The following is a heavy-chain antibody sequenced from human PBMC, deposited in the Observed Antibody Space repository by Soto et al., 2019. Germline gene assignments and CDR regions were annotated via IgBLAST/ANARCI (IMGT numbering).Heavy chain of an antibody. CDR2: IYYSGST. Sequence: PSETLSLTCTVSGGSISSSSYYWGWIRQPPGKGLEWIGSIYYSGSTYYNPSLKSRVTISVDTSKNQFSLKLSSVTAADTAVYYCATLRLATTHFTMDVWGKGTTVTVSS. J-gene: IGHJ6*04. V-gene: IGHV4-39*01. CDR3: ATLRLATTHFTMDV. D-gene: IGHD3-3*02. CDR1: GGSISSSSYY.